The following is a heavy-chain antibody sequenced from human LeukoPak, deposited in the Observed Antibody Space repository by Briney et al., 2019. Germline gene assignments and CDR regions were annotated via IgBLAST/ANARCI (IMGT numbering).Heavy chain of an antibody. D-gene: IGHD3-22*01. V-gene: IGHV3-23*01. CDR3: AKRPLVIFGMDV. Sequence: PGGSLRLSRAASGFTFSSYAMSWVRQAPGKGLEWVSAISGSGGSTYYADSVKGRFTISRDNSKNTLYLQMNSLRAEDTAVYYCAKRPLVIFGMDVWGQGTTVTVSS. CDR2: ISGSGGST. CDR1: GFTFSSYA. J-gene: IGHJ6*02.